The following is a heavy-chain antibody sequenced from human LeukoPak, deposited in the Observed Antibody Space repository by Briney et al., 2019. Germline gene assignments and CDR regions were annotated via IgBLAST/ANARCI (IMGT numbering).Heavy chain of an antibody. J-gene: IGHJ6*02. CDR1: GFTVSSKY. CDR3: ASHTVNYYYGMDV. Sequence: GGSLRLSCAASGFTVSSKYMSWVRQAPGKGLEWVSIIYSGGSTYYADSVTGRFTISRDNSKNTVYLQMNSLRAEDTDVYHCASHTVNYYYGMDVWGQGTTVTVSS. V-gene: IGHV3-66*04. CDR2: IYSGGST. D-gene: IGHD4-17*01.